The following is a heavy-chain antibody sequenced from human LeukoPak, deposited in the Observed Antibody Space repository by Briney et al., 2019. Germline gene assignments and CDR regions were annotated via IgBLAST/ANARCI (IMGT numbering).Heavy chain of an antibody. V-gene: IGHV3-30*14. J-gene: IGHJ4*02. CDR1: GFTFSNFA. D-gene: IGHD3-10*01. CDR3: ARVPVLLWFGETDY. CDR2: ISYDGSNK. Sequence: GRSLRLSCAASGFTFSNFAMHWVRQAPGKGLEWVALISYDGSNKYFADSVKGRFTISRDNSKNTLYLQMNSLRAEDTAVYYCARVPVLLWFGETDYWGQGTLVTVSS.